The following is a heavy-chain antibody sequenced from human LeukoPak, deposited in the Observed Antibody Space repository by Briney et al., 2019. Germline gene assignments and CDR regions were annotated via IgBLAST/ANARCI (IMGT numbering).Heavy chain of an antibody. V-gene: IGHV3-74*01. CDR1: GFTFTYYW. Sequence: PGGSLRLSCGASGFTFTYYWMHCVRQAPGKVRVWVSRINSDGSSTSYTDSVEGRFTISRDNAKNTLYLQMNSLTAEDTAVYYCASPRAGSRPDYWGQGTLVTVSS. J-gene: IGHJ4*02. CDR3: ASPRAGSRPDY. CDR2: INSDGSST.